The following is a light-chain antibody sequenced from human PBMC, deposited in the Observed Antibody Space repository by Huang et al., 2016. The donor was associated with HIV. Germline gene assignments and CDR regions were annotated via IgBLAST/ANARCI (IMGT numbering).Light chain of an antibody. J-gene: IGKJ3*01. Sequence: EIVMTQSPATLSVSPGVRATLSCRASQSVSTNLAWYRQKPGQAPSLPIFGAATRATGIPARFSGGGSGTEFTLTISSLQAEDFAIYYCQQYDNWPITFGRGTRVDFK. V-gene: IGKV3-15*01. CDR1: QSVSTN. CDR3: QQYDNWPIT. CDR2: GAA.